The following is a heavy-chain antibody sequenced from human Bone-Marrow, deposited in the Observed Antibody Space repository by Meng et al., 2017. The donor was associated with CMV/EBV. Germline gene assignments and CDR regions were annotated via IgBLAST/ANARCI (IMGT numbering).Heavy chain of an antibody. CDR2: IRYDGSNK. V-gene: IGHV3-30*02. CDR3: SRENPGLDS. CDR1: GFTFSSYG. Sequence: GESLKISCAASGFTFSSYGMHWVRQAPGKGLEWVAFIRYDGSNKYYADSVKGRFTISRDNSKNTLYLQMNSLRVEDTAVYYCSRENPGLDSWGQGTLVTVSS. J-gene: IGHJ5*01.